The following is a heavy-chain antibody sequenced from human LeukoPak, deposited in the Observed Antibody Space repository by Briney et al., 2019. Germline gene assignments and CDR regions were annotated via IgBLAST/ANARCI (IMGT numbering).Heavy chain of an antibody. J-gene: IGHJ3*02. CDR1: GGSISSGGYS. CDR3: ARSIEKTYYYDSSGSRAFDI. V-gene: IGHV4-30-2*01. CDR2: IYHSGST. Sequence: PSETLSLTCAVSGGSISSGGYSWSWIRQPPGKGLEWIGYIYHSGSTYYNPSLKSRVTISVDRSKNQFSLKLSSVTAADTAVYYCARSIEKTYYYDSSGSRAFDIWGQGTMVTVSS. D-gene: IGHD3-22*01.